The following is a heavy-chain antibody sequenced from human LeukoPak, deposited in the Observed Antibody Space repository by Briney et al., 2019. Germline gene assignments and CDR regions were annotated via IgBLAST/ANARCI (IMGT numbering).Heavy chain of an antibody. CDR3: AKEGQYQLLYFDY. CDR1: GFTFSSYA. J-gene: IGHJ4*02. V-gene: IGHV3-23*01. Sequence: AGGSLRLSCAASGFTFSSYAMSWGRQARARGLEWGSAISGGGGSTYYADSVKRRFTISRDNSKNTLYLQMNSLRAEDTAVYYCAKEGQYQLLYFDYWGQGTLVTVSS. D-gene: IGHD2-2*01. CDR2: ISGGGGST.